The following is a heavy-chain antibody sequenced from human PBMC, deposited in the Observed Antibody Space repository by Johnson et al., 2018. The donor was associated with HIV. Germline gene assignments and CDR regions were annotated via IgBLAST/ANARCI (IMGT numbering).Heavy chain of an antibody. CDR1: GFTVSSNY. D-gene: IGHD3-3*01. V-gene: IGHV3-66*01. J-gene: IGHJ3*02. CDR3: TTDHRSADDALDI. CDR2: IYSGGST. Sequence: VQLVESGGGLVQPGGSLRLSCAASGFTVSSNYMSWVRQAPGEGLEWVSVIYSGGSTYYADSVKGRFTISRDNSRNTLYLQMNSLKTEDTAVYYCTTDHRSADDALDIWGQGTMVTVSS.